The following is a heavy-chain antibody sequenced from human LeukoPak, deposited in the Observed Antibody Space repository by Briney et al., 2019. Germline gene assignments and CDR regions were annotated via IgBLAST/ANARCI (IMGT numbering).Heavy chain of an antibody. D-gene: IGHD3-10*01. Sequence: GGSLRLSCAASGFTFSSCALHWVRQAPGKGLEWVAVAAYDGSHKYYAESVKGRFTISRDNSKNTLYLQMNSLRPEDTAVYYCAREHYYGSGIYFYSYYYSMDVWGKGTTVTVSS. V-gene: IGHV3-30*04. CDR1: GFTFSSCA. CDR3: AREHYYGSGIYFYSYYYSMDV. J-gene: IGHJ6*03. CDR2: AAYDGSHK.